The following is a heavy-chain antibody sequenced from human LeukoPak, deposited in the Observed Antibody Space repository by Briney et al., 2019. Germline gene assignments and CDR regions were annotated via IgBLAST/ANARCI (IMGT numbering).Heavy chain of an antibody. Sequence: GGSLRLSCAASGFTFSNYAMSWVRQAPGKGLEWVSAIRGSGGSTYYADSVKGRFTISRDNSKNTLYLQMNSLRAEDTAVYYCAKEGRWLQFTFDYWGQGTLVTVSS. CDR2: IRGSGGST. V-gene: IGHV3-23*01. D-gene: IGHD5-12*01. J-gene: IGHJ4*02. CDR3: AKEGRWLQFTFDY. CDR1: GFTFSNYA.